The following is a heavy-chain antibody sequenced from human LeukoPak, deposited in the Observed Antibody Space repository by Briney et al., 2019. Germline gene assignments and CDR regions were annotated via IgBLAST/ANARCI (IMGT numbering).Heavy chain of an antibody. V-gene: IGHV4-39*07. D-gene: IGHD3-3*01. Sequence: SETLSLTCTVSGGSISSYYWVWIRQPPGKGLEWIGSVYYSGSSYYNPSLKSRVTISLDTSKNQFSLKLTSVTAADTAVYYCARDRTISHYYMDVWGKGTTVTVSS. CDR3: ARDRTISHYYMDV. CDR2: VYYSGSS. J-gene: IGHJ6*03. CDR1: GGSISSYY.